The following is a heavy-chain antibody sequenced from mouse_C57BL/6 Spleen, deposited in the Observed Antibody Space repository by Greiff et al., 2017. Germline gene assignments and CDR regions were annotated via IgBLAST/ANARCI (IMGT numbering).Heavy chain of an antibody. CDR2: IAPETGGT. V-gene: IGHV1-15*01. Sequence: QVQLKESGAELVRPGASVTLSCKASGYTFTDYEMHWVQQTPVHGLEWIGAIAPETGGTAYNQKFKGQAILTADKSSSTVYMELRSLTSEDSAVYYCTPIYYYGSRNYWGQGTTLTVSS. CDR3: TPIYYYGSRNY. D-gene: IGHD1-1*01. J-gene: IGHJ2*01. CDR1: GYTFTDYE.